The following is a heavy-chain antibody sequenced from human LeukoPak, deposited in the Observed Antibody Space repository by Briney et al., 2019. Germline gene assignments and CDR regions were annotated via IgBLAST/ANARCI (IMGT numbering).Heavy chain of an antibody. CDR2: IYTSGST. CDR3: AREGLRVTIFGVAQYGMDV. CDR1: GGSISSYY. V-gene: IGHV4-4*07. J-gene: IGHJ6*02. D-gene: IGHD3-3*01. Sequence: PSETLSLTCTVSGGSISSYYWSWIRQPAGKGLEWIGRIYTSGSTNYNPSLKSRVTMSVDTSENQFSLKLSSVTAADTAVYYCAREGLRVTIFGVAQYGMDVWGQGTTVTVSS.